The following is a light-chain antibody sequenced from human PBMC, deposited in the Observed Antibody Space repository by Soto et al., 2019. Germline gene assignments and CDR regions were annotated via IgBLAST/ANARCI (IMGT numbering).Light chain of an antibody. CDR3: QHYNSWPRTWT. CDR1: QNLGTLY. V-gene: IGKV3-15*01. CDR2: GAS. J-gene: IGKJ1*01. Sequence: EIVLTQSPGTLSLSPGERGTLSCRASQNLGTLYLAWYQQKPGQAPRLLIYGASTRATGIPARFSGSGSGIEFTLTIRSLQSEDFAVYHCQHYNSWPRTWTFGQETKVEIK.